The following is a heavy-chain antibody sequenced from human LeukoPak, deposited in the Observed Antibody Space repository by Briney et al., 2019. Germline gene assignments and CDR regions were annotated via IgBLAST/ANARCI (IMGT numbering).Heavy chain of an antibody. CDR2: ISGSGGST. D-gene: IGHD6-19*01. J-gene: IGHJ4*02. V-gene: IGHV3-23*01. CDR3: AKRDCSGWPGSFDY. Sequence: GGSLRLSCAASGFTFSSYAMSWVRQAPGKGPEWVSAISGSGGSTFYADSVKGRFTVSRDNSKNTLYLQMNSLRAEGTAVYYCAKRDCSGWPGSFDYWGQGTLVTVSS. CDR1: GFTFSSYA.